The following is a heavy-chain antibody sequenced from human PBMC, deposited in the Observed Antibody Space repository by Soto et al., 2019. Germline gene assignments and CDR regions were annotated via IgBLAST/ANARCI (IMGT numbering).Heavy chain of an antibody. Sequence: QVQLVQSGAEVTKPGSSVKVSCKASGGTFSSYTISWVRQAPGQGLEWMGRIIPILGIANYAQKFQGRVTITADKSTSTAYMELSSLRSEDTAVYYCASQFRYYYGSGILGGFDPWGQGTLVPVSS. CDR2: IIPILGIA. J-gene: IGHJ5*02. CDR3: ASQFRYYYGSGILGGFDP. CDR1: GGTFSSYT. D-gene: IGHD3-10*01. V-gene: IGHV1-69*02.